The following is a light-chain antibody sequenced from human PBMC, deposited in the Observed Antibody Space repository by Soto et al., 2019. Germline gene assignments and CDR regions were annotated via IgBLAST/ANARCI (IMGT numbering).Light chain of an antibody. CDR2: GAS. CDR1: QSVSSSY. Sequence: EIVLTQFPGTLSLSPGERATLTCRASQSVSSSYLAWYQQKPGQAPRLLIYGASSRATGIPDRFSGSGSGTDFTLTISRLEPEDFAVYFCQHYGNSPPFTFGQGTKVDIK. CDR3: QHYGNSPPFT. J-gene: IGKJ2*01. V-gene: IGKV3-20*01.